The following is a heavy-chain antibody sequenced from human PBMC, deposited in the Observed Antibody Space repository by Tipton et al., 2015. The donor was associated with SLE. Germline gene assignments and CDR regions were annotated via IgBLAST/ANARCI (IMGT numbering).Heavy chain of an antibody. CDR1: GGSLSSGSYY. D-gene: IGHD3-10*02. Sequence: TLSLTCTVSGGSLSSGSYYWSWIRQPAGKGLEWIGRIYTSGSTNYNPSLKSRVTISVDTSKNQFSLKLSSVTAAGTAVYYCARHVYRLFEDLGQGTLVTVSS. CDR3: ARHVYRLFED. J-gene: IGHJ4*02. V-gene: IGHV4-61*02. CDR2: IYTSGST.